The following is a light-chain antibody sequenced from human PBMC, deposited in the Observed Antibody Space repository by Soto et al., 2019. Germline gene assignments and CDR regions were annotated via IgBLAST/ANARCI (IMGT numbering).Light chain of an antibody. V-gene: IGLV2-14*01. CDR2: EVT. CDR3: SSYSTTSSPHVL. J-gene: IGLJ2*01. Sequence: QSALTRPASVSGSPGQSITISCTGTRSDVGRYNYVSWYQQHPGKAPKLLIYEVTYRPSGVSTRSSASKSGSTASLTISGIQAEDEADYYCSSYSTTSSPHVLFGGGTKVTVL. CDR1: RSDVGRYNY.